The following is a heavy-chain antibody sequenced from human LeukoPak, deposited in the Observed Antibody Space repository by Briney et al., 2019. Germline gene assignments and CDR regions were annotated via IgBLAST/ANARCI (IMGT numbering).Heavy chain of an antibody. Sequence: GGSLRLSCAASGFTFSSYAMHWVRQAPGKGLEWVAVISYDGSNKYYADSVKGRFTISRDNSKNTLYLQMNSLRAEDTAVYYCARDHYVITFGGVIATAFDYWGQGTLVIVSS. CDR1: GFTFSSYA. CDR2: ISYDGSNK. D-gene: IGHD3-16*02. J-gene: IGHJ4*02. CDR3: ARDHYVITFGGVIATAFDY. V-gene: IGHV3-30*04.